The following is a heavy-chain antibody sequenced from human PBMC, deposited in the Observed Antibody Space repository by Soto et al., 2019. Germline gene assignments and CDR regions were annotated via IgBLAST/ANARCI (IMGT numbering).Heavy chain of an antibody. CDR1: GGTFSSYT. CDR2: IIPVFRPA. J-gene: IGHJ6*02. D-gene: IGHD2-2*01. CDR3: ARVRREVCFRTSCSDYDGLDV. V-gene: IGHV1-69*13. Sequence: SVKVSCKASGGTFSSYTFTWVRQAPGQGLEWMGGIIPVFRPANYAQKFQDRVAITADESTSTAYMELSNLTSEDTAVYYCARVRREVCFRTSCSDYDGLDVWGLGTXVTVSS.